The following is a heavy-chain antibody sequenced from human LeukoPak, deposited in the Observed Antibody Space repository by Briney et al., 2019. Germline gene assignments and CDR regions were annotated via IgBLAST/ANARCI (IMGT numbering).Heavy chain of an antibody. CDR2: ISSSSLYI. CDR1: GFIFDRYS. J-gene: IGHJ3*01. Sequence: GGSLRLSCVVSGFIFDRYSMHWVRQAPGKGLEWVSSISSSSLYIYYSDSVKGRFTVSRDNAKNSLDLQMNSLSAEDTAVYYCARDRKTLYAFDFWGQGTMVTVSS. D-gene: IGHD2/OR15-2a*01. V-gene: IGHV3-21*01. CDR3: ARDRKTLYAFDF.